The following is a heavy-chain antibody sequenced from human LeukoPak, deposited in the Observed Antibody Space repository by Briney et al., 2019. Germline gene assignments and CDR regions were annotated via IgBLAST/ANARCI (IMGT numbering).Heavy chain of an antibody. V-gene: IGHV6-1*01. CDR3: ARESDRIGFDFDY. CDR2: TYNRSKWYN. Sequence: SQTLSLTCSIYGDSVSSNSAAWNWIRRSPLRGLEGLVRTYNRSKWYNAYAVSAKSRITLNPDTSKNQSSLQLNSVTPEDTAVYYCARESDRIGFDFDYWGPGTLVTVSS. CDR1: GDSVSSNSAA. J-gene: IGHJ4*02. D-gene: IGHD3-22*01.